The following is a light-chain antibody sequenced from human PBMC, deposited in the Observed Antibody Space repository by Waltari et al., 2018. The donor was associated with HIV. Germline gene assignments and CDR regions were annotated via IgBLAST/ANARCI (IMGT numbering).Light chain of an antibody. Sequence: EIVLTQSPVTLSLSPGDRATLSCRASQNISAHLAWYQQKPGQDHSLLIYDASYRAAGIPPMFSGSGSSTDFTLTISALESEDFAVYYCQRRHHWPLYNFGPGTRVDMK. CDR3: QRRHHWPLYN. CDR2: DAS. CDR1: QNISAH. V-gene: IGKV3-11*01. J-gene: IGKJ3*01.